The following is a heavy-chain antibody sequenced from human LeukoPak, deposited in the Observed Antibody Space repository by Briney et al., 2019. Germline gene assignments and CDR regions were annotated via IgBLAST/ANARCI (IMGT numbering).Heavy chain of an antibody. V-gene: IGHV3-23*01. Sequence: GGSLRLSCAASGFSFSSHGMSWVRQAPWKGPEWVSSISSGSDYTFYADSVKGRFTISRGNSKNTLYLQMNSLKTEDTAVYYCTRLDGISAWIGYCTSSSCGWGQGTLVTVSS. J-gene: IGHJ4*02. CDR2: ISSGSDYT. D-gene: IGHD2-2*01. CDR1: GFSFSSHG. CDR3: TRLDGISAWIGYCTSSSCG.